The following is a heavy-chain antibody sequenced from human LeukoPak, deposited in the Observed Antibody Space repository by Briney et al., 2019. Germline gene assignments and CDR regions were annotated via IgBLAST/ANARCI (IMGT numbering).Heavy chain of an antibody. Sequence: SVKVSCKASGGTFSSYAISWVRQAPGQGLEWMGRIIPIFGTANYAQKFQGRVTITTDESTSTAYMELSSLRSEDTAVYYCATTYCSSTSCLDYAIDYWGQGTLVTVSS. CDR2: IIPIFGTA. CDR1: GGTFSSYA. V-gene: IGHV1-69*05. J-gene: IGHJ4*02. CDR3: ATTYCSSTSCLDYAIDY. D-gene: IGHD2-2*01.